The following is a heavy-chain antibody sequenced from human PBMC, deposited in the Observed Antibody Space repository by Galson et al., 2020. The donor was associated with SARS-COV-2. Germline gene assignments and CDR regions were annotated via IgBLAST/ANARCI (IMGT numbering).Heavy chain of an antibody. CDR3: AAEQLWLRVVYY. CDR2: IWYDGSNK. CDR1: GFTFSSYG. J-gene: IGHJ4*02. Sequence: GGSLRLSCAASGFTFSSYGMHWVRQAPGKGLEWVAVIWYDGSNKYYADSVKGRFTISRDNSKNTLYLQMNSLRAEDTAVYYCAAEQLWLRVVYYWGQGTLVTVSS. V-gene: IGHV3-33*01. D-gene: IGHD5-18*01.